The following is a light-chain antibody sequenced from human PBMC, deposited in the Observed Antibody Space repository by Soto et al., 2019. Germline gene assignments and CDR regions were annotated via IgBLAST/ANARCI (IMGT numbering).Light chain of an antibody. V-gene: IGKV1-39*01. Sequence: DIQMTQSPSSLSASVGDRVTITCRASQSISSNLNWYQQKPGKAPKLLIYAASNLQSGVPSTFSGSGSVTDFTLTISSLQPEDFATYYCQQSHSIPWTFGQGTKVAIK. CDR2: AAS. J-gene: IGKJ1*01. CDR3: QQSHSIPWT. CDR1: QSISSN.